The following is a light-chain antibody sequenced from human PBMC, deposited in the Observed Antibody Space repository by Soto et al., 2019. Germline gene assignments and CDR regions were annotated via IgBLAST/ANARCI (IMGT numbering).Light chain of an antibody. CDR3: QQYGSLSWT. Sequence: EIVMTQSAGTLSLSAGESATLSCRASQSVSSSYLAWYQQKPGQAPRLLSLGASGRATGSPDRCSGSGSGPDVTLTSSRLEHADVAVYDYQQYGSLSWTFGQGTKVDI. CDR2: GAS. J-gene: IGKJ1*01. CDR1: QSVSSSY. V-gene: IGKV3-20*01.